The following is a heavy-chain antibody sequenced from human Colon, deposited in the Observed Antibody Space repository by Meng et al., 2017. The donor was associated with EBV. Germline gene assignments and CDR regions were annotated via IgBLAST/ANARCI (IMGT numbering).Heavy chain of an antibody. CDR3: ARGPYCGGDCYWFDP. J-gene: IGHJ5*02. D-gene: IGHD2-21*02. CDR2: IYHGGTT. CDR1: GDSISSGDYS. Sequence: QLPLQESDSGLVQPSQSLSLTCAVSGDSISSGDYSWSWIRQPPGQGLEWIGYIYHGGTTYNTSLKSRVTISVDNSKNQFSLRLTSVTAADTAVYYCARGPYCGGDCYWFDPWGQGTRVTVSS. V-gene: IGHV4-30-2*01.